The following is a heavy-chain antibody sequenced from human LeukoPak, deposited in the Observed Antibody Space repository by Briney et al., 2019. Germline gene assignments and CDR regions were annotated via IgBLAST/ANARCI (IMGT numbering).Heavy chain of an antibody. CDR3: ARGYVYGGNKHPLLLAN. J-gene: IGHJ4*02. Sequence: GSSVKVSCKASGGTFSSYAISWVRQAPGQGLEWMGGIIPIFGTANYAQKFQGRFTITADESTSTAYMELSSLGSEGTAVYYCARGYVYGGNKHPLLLANWGQGTLVTVSS. V-gene: IGHV1-69*01. CDR2: IIPIFGTA. CDR1: GGTFSSYA. D-gene: IGHD4-23*01.